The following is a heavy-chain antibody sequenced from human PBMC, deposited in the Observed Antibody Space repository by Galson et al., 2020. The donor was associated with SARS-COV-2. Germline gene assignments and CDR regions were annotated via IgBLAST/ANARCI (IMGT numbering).Heavy chain of an antibody. J-gene: IGHJ6*03. D-gene: IGHD1-1*01. CDR1: GGTFSSYA. V-gene: IGHV1-69*10. Sequence: SVKVSCKASGGTFSSYAISWVRQAPGQGLEWMGGIIPILGIANYAQKFQGRVTITADKSTSTAYMELSSLRSEDTAVYYCARAMWGTGTAVGYYYYMDVWGKGTTVTVSS. CDR2: IIPILGIA. CDR3: ARAMWGTGTAVGYYYYMDV.